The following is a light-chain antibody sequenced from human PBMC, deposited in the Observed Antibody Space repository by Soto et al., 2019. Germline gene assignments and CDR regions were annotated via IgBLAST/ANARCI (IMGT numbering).Light chain of an antibody. J-gene: IGKJ1*01. CDR2: GAS. V-gene: IGKV3-15*01. CDR3: QHYDNWWT. CDR1: QSVSSG. Sequence: EIVMTQSPVTLSVSPGERATLSCRASQSVSSGLAWYQQKPGQAPRLLIYGASTRATGIPARFSGSGSGTEFTLTISSLESEDFAVYYCQHYDNWWTFGQGTKVEIK.